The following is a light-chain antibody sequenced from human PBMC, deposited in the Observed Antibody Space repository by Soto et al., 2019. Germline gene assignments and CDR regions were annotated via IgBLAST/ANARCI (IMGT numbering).Light chain of an antibody. J-gene: IGKJ1*01. CDR3: QQYNNWPRT. V-gene: IGKV3-15*01. CDR1: QSINTN. CDR2: GAS. Sequence: ELVLTQSPGTLSLSPGERATLSCRASQSINTNLAWYQQKPGQAPRLLIYGASTRATGIPGRFSGSGSGTDFTLTISSLQSEDFAVYYCQQYNNWPRTFGQGTKADIK.